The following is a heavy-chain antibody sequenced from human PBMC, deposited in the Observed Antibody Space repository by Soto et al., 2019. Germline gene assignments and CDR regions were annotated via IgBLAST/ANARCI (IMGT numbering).Heavy chain of an antibody. D-gene: IGHD3-3*01. V-gene: IGHV4-59*12. CDR1: GGSLSSYY. J-gene: IGHJ4*02. CDR2: IYYSGST. Sequence: SETLSLTCVVSGGSLSSYYWSWIRQPPGKGLEWIGYIYYSGSTNYNPSLKSRVTISVDTSKNTLYLQMNSLRAEDTALYYCAKDLGYADFWSGPLDCWGQGTLVTVSS. CDR3: AKDLGYADFWSGPLDC.